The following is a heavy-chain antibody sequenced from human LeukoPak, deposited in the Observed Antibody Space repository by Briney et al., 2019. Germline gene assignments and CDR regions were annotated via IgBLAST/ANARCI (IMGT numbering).Heavy chain of an antibody. J-gene: IGHJ4*02. D-gene: IGHD5-18*01. CDR2: INAGNGNT. Sequence: ASVKVSCKASGYTFTSYAMHWVREAPGQRLEWMGWINAGNGNTKYSQKFQGRVTITRGTSASTAYMELSKLRSEDTAVYYWARVRGYSYGYNYWGQGTLVTFSS. V-gene: IGHV1-3*01. CDR3: ARVRGYSYGYNY. CDR1: GYTFTSYA.